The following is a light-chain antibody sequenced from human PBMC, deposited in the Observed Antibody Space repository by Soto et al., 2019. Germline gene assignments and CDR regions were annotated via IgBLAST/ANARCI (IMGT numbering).Light chain of an antibody. CDR3: QQYNNWPPLST. Sequence: EIVMTQSPATLSVSPGERATLSCRASQSVSSNLAWYQQKPGQAPRLRIYGASTRATGIPARFSGSGSGTEFTLTISSLQSEDFAVYYCQQYNNWPPLSTFGPGTKVDIK. CDR1: QSVSSN. J-gene: IGKJ3*01. V-gene: IGKV3-15*01. CDR2: GAS.